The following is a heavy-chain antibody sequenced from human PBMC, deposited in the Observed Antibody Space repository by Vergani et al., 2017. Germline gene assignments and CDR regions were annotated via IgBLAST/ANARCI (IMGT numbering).Heavy chain of an antibody. D-gene: IGHD3-9*01. J-gene: IGHJ4*02. CDR1: GFSIDNGYY. CDR2: IYRTGRT. Sequence: QVQLQESGPGLVKPSETLSLTCAVSGFSIDNGYYWDWIRQPPGKGLEWIWSIYRTGRTHFNPSLKSRVTISVDTSNNHFSLRLNSLTAAYTAVYYCARRSGIVYDIFSGTQYFFDFWGQGTLVTVSS. CDR3: ARRSGIVYDIFSGTQYFFDF. V-gene: IGHV4-38-2*01.